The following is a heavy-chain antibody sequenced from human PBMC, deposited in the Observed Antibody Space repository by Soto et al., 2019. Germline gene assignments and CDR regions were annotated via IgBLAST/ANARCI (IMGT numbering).Heavy chain of an antibody. V-gene: IGHV3-30*18. Sequence: QVQLVESGGGVVQPGRSLRLSCAASGFTFSSYGMHWVRQAPGKGLEWVAVISYDGSNKYYADSVKGRFTISRDNSKNTLYLQMNSLRAEDTAVYYCAKDPTSFAATTQNYWGQGTLVTVSS. J-gene: IGHJ4*02. CDR3: AKDPTSFAATTQNY. CDR2: ISYDGSNK. CDR1: GFTFSSYG. D-gene: IGHD5-12*01.